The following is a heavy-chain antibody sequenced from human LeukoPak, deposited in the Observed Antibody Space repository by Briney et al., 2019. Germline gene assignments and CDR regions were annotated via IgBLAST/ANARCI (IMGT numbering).Heavy chain of an antibody. CDR2: IKSKTDGGTT. Sequence: GGSLRLSCAASGFTFSSYWMSWVRQAPGKGLEWVGRIKSKTDGGTTDYAAPAKGRFTISRDDSKNTLYLQMNSLKTEDTAVYYCTTDRLLWFGEFNDAFDIWGQGTMVTVSS. D-gene: IGHD3-10*01. J-gene: IGHJ3*02. V-gene: IGHV3-15*01. CDR1: GFTFSSYW. CDR3: TTDRLLWFGEFNDAFDI.